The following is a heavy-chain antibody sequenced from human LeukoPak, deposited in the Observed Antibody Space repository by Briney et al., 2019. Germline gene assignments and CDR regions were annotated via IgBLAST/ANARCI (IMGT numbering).Heavy chain of an antibody. Sequence: GGSLRLSCAASGFTFSDYGMHWVRQAPGEGLEWVAVIWYDGSNKYYADSVKGRFTISRDNSKNTLYLQMNSLRAEDTAVYYCARDPPLWFGDRGRFDYWGQGTLVTVSS. CDR1: GFTFSDYG. D-gene: IGHD3-10*01. J-gene: IGHJ4*02. V-gene: IGHV3-33*01. CDR3: ARDPPLWFGDRGRFDY. CDR2: IWYDGSNK.